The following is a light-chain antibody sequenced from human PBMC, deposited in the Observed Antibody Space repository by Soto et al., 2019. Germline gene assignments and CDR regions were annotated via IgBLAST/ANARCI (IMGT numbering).Light chain of an antibody. V-gene: IGLV2-14*01. CDR1: SSDVGAYTS. CDR3: SSYTSDNRSYV. CDR2: EVN. Sequence: QAVGAEPCWVSASPGQSTTIFCTGTSSDVGAYTSVSWYQQHPGKVPKVVIYEVNNRPSGVSNRFSGSKSGNTASLTISGLQAEDEAHYYCSSYTSDNRSYVFGTGTKVTVL. J-gene: IGLJ1*01.